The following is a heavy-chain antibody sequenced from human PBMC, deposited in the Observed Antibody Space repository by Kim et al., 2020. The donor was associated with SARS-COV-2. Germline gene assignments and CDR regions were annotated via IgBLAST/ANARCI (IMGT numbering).Heavy chain of an antibody. D-gene: IGHD3-16*02. V-gene: IGHV4-39*01. CDR1: GGSISSSSYY. CDR3: ARHSDLFGTYYDYIWGSYRSSYFDY. CDR2: IYYSGST. Sequence: SETLSLTCTVSGGSISSSSYYWGWIRQPPGKGLEWIGSIYYSGSTYYNPSLKSRVTISVDTSKNQFSLKLSSVTAADTAVYYCARHSDLFGTYYDYIWGSYRSSYFDYWGQGTLVTVSS. J-gene: IGHJ4*02.